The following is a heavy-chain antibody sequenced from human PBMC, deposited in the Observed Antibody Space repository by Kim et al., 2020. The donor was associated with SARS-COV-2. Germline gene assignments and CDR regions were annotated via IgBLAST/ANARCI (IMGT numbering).Heavy chain of an antibody. V-gene: IGHV4-34*01. CDR3: ARYPQQLAIDY. Sequence: TNYTPSLESRVTISVDASKNQFSLKLSSVTAADTAVYYCARYPQQLAIDYWGQGTLVTVSS. J-gene: IGHJ4*02. D-gene: IGHD6-13*01. CDR2: T.